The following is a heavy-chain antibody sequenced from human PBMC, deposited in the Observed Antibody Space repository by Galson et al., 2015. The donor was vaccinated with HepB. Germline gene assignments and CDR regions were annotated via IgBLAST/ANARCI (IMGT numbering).Heavy chain of an antibody. J-gene: IGHJ4*02. V-gene: IGHV3-30*18. Sequence: SLRLSCAASGFTFSSYGMHWVRQAPGKGLEWVAVISYDGSNKYYADSVKGRFTISRDNSKNTLYLQMNSLRAEDTAVYYRAKDPQGNYYDSSGLPADWGQGTLVTVSS. CDR2: ISYDGSNK. CDR1: GFTFSSYG. D-gene: IGHD3-22*01. CDR3: AKDPQGNYYDSSGLPAD.